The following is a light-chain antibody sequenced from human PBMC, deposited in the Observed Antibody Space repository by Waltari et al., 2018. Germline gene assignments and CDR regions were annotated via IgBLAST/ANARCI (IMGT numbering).Light chain of an antibody. CDR1: QGLISRDGNTY. Sequence: DVVLMQYPPSLLSTIVQPASFTCRSYQGLISRDGNTYYNWFHQRPGQSPRRLIYKVSNRDSGVPDRFRGSGSGTDFTLRISRVEAEDVGVYYCMQGTHWPWTFGQGTKVEI. V-gene: IGKV2-30*01. CDR2: KVS. J-gene: IGKJ1*01. CDR3: MQGTHWPWT.